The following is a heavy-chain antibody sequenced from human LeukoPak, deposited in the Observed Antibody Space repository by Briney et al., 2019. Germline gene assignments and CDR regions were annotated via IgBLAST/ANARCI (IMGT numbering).Heavy chain of an antibody. CDR1: GFTFSSYS. CDR2: ISSSSSYI. Sequence: PGGSLRLSCAASGFTFSSYSMNWVRQAPGKGLEWVSPISSSSSYIYYADSVKGRFTISRDNAKNSLYLQMNSLRAEDTAVYYCARSEAVALDYWGQGTLVTVSS. CDR3: ARSEAVALDY. V-gene: IGHV3-21*01. J-gene: IGHJ4*02. D-gene: IGHD6-19*01.